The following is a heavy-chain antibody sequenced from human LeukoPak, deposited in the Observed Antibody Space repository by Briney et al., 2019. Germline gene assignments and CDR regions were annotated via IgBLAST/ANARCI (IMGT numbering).Heavy chain of an antibody. CDR1: GGLLIRYY. Sequence: SETLSLTCAVYGGLLIRYYWSWIRQPPGKGLEWIGEINHSGGANYHPSLKSRVTISADTPKNQFSLKLGSVTAADTAVYYCARVPLRFLEPFDYWGQGTLVTVSS. V-gene: IGHV4-34*01. CDR3: ARVPLRFLEPFDY. D-gene: IGHD3-3*01. J-gene: IGHJ4*02. CDR2: INHSGGA.